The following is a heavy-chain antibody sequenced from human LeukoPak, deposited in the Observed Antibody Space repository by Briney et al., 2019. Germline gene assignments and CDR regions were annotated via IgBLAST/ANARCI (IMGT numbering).Heavy chain of an antibody. CDR1: GFTFTNYW. J-gene: IGHJ4*02. V-gene: IGHV3-7*01. D-gene: IGHD3-16*01. CDR2: IKHDGSET. Sequence: PGGSLRLSCAASGFTFTNYWTSWVRQAPGKGPEWVANIKHDGSETYYLDSVKGRFTISRDNAKNSLYLQMSSLRADDTAVYYCATEGAYTTSSPPVYWGQGTRVTVSS. CDR3: ATEGAYTTSSPPVY.